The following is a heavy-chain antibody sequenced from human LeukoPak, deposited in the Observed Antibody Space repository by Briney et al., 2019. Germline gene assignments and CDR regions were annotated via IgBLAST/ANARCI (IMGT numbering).Heavy chain of an antibody. J-gene: IGHJ5*02. V-gene: IGHV4-30-2*01. D-gene: IGHD6-6*01. CDR2: IYHSGST. CDR3: ARDAYSSSSGLGP. CDR1: GGSISSGGYS. Sequence: SQTLSLTCAVSGGSISSGGYSWSWIRQPPGKGLEWIGYIYHSGSTYYNPSLKSRVTISVDRSKNQFSLQLNSVTPEDTAVYYCARDAYSSSSGLGPWGQGTLVTVSS.